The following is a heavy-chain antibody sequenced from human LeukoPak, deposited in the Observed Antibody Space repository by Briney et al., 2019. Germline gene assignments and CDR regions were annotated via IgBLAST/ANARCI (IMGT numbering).Heavy chain of an antibody. CDR2: ISWDGGST. Sequence: PEGSLRLSCAASGFTFDDYAMHWVRQAPGKGLEWVSLISWDGGSTYYADSVKGRFTISRDNSKNSLYLQMNSLRAEDTALYYCAKDGVGATRGYYFDYWGQGTLVTVSS. CDR3: AKDGVGATRGYYFDY. D-gene: IGHD1-26*01. CDR1: GFTFDDYA. J-gene: IGHJ4*02. V-gene: IGHV3-43D*03.